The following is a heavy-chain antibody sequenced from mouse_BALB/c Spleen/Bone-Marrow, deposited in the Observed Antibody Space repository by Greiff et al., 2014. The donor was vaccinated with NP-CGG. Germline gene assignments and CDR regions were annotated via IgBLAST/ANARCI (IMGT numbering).Heavy chain of an antibody. CDR3: ARHEDLDIRRRLGAMDY. D-gene: IGHD2-12*01. CDR1: GYTLTEYI. J-gene: IGHJ4*01. Sequence: VQLVESGAELVKPGAPVKLSCRASGYTLTEYIIHWIKQRSGQGLEWIGWFFPGSGSIKYNEKFKDKATLTADKSSSTVYMELSRLTSEDSAVYFCARHEDLDIRRRLGAMDYWGQGTSVTVSS. V-gene: IGHV1-62-2*01. CDR2: FFPGSGSI.